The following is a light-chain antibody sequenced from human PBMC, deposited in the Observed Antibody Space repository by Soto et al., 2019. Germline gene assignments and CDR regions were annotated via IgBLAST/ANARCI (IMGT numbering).Light chain of an antibody. V-gene: IGKV3-15*01. CDR2: DAS. CDR3: QQSNNWPWT. CDR1: RGISGK. J-gene: IGKJ1*01. Sequence: IVMTQSPATLSVSPGERATLSCRASRGISGKLAWYQQKPGQAPRLLIYDASTRATGIPARFSGSGSGTEFTLTISSLQSEDFAVYYCQQSNNWPWTFGQGTKVDIK.